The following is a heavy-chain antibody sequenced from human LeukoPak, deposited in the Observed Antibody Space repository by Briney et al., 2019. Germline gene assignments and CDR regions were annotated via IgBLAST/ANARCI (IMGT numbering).Heavy chain of an antibody. D-gene: IGHD4-17*01. Sequence: PGGSLRLSCAASGFNFSDSAMHWVRQPPGKGLEGVAVTSYDGTNKYYADSVKGRFTISRDNSKNTLYLQMNSLTLEDTAVYYCAADYGDYLSPSDWGQGTLVTVSS. CDR3: AADYGDYLSPSD. CDR2: TSYDGTNK. V-gene: IGHV3-30*04. CDR1: GFNFSDSA. J-gene: IGHJ4*02.